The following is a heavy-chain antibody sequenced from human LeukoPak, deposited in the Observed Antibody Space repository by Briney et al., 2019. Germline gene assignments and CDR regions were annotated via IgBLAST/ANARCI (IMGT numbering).Heavy chain of an antibody. CDR3: AKGFHSGSFNELDY. D-gene: IGHD1-26*01. CDR2: FAMIDDII. V-gene: IGHV3-23*05. J-gene: IGHJ4*02. Sequence: GGSLRLSCAGSRFTFNNYAMSWVRQAPGKGLEWVSGFAMIDDIIHYVDSVKGRFTISRDNSKNMLYLQMNSLRAEDTAVYYCAKGFHSGSFNELDYWGQGTLVTVSS. CDR1: RFTFNNYA.